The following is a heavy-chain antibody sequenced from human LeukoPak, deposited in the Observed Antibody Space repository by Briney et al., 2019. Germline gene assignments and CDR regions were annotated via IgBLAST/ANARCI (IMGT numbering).Heavy chain of an antibody. Sequence: NPSETLSLTCAVYGGSFSGYYWSWIRQPPGKGLEWIGEINHSGSTNYNPSLKSRVTISLDTSKNQFSLKLSSVTAADTAVYYCAGHHPRNTVDFWGQGTLVTVSS. CDR1: GGSFSGYY. D-gene: IGHD2/OR15-2a*01. V-gene: IGHV4-34*01. CDR3: AGHHPRNTVDF. CDR2: INHSGST. J-gene: IGHJ4*02.